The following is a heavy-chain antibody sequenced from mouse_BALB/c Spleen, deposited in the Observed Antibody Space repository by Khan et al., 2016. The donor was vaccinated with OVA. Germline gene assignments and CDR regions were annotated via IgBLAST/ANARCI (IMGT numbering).Heavy chain of an antibody. V-gene: IGHV5-6*01. CDR1: GFTFSTYG. Sequence: EVNLVESGGDLVKPGGSLKLSCAASGFTFSTYGMSWVRQTADRRLEWVATVSTGGSYTYYPDSVKGRFTISRDNAKNTLYLQMNSLKSEDTAMFYCTRLAYYYDSEGFAYWGQGTLVTVSA. D-gene: IGHD1-1*01. J-gene: IGHJ3*01. CDR2: VSTGGSYT. CDR3: TRLAYYYDSEGFAY.